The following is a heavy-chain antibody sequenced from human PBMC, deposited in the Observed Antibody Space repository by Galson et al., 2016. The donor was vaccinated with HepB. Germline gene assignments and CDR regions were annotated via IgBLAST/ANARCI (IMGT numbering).Heavy chain of an antibody. D-gene: IGHD5-24*01. J-gene: IGHJ4*02. Sequence: SQTLSPTCTVSAGSINVYYSSWIRHPPGKGLEWIGYTYDSGSTKYSPPLKSRVTISEDTSKNHFSLKLSSVTAADTAMYFCARGVGWLIDDWGQGTQVTVSS. CDR1: AGSINVYY. CDR2: TYDSGST. V-gene: IGHV4-59*01. CDR3: ARGVGWLIDD.